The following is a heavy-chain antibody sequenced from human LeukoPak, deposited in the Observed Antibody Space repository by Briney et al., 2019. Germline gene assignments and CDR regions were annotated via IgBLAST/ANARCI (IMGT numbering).Heavy chain of an antibody. Sequence: GGSLRLSCAASGFTFSTYWMSWVRQAPGKGLEWVANIKEDGSGKNYVDSVKGRFTISRDNAKNSLCLQMNSLRAEDTAVYYCVAAGGYWGQGALVTVSS. J-gene: IGHJ4*02. CDR2: IKEDGSGK. CDR1: GFTFSTYW. V-gene: IGHV3-7*05. CDR3: VAAGGY. D-gene: IGHD6-13*01.